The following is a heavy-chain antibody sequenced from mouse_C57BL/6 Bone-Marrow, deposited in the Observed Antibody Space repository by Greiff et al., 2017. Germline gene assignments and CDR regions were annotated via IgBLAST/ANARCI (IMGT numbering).Heavy chain of an antibody. CDR2: ISSGSSTI. V-gene: IGHV5-17*01. CDR1: GFTFSDYG. D-gene: IGHD2-5*01. Sequence: EVQLQESGGGLVKPGGSLKLSCAASGFTFSDYGMHWVRQAPEKGLEWVAYISSGSSTIYYADTVKGRFTISRDNAKNTLFLQMTSLRSEDTAMYYCARHYSILFAYWGQGTLVTVSA. J-gene: IGHJ3*01. CDR3: ARHYSILFAY.